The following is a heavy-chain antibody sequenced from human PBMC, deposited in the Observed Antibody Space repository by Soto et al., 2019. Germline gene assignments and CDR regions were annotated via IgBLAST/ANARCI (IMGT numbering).Heavy chain of an antibody. CDR2: VSYSGST. J-gene: IGHJ5*02. Sequence: SETLSLTCTVSGVSISSYYWSWIRQPPGKGLEWIGYVSYSGSTNYNPSLKSRVTISVDTSKNQFSLKLSSVTAADTAVYYCARDGGRYCSSTNCYPSWFDPWGQGTLVTVSS. V-gene: IGHV4-59*01. CDR1: GVSISSYY. CDR3: ARDGGRYCSSTNCYPSWFDP. D-gene: IGHD2-2*01.